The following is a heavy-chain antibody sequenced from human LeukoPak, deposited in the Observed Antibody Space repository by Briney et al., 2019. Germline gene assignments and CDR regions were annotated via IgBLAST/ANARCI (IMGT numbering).Heavy chain of an antibody. CDR3: ARLSRIFGVVIIKGYFDY. D-gene: IGHD3-3*01. V-gene: IGHV4-34*01. Sequence: PSETLSLTCAVYGGSFSGYYWSWIRQPPGKGLEWLGEINHSGSTNYNPSLKSRVTISVDTSKNQFSLKLSSVTAADTAVYYCARLSRIFGVVIIKGYFDYWGQGTLVTVSS. CDR1: GGSFSGYY. J-gene: IGHJ4*02. CDR2: INHSGST.